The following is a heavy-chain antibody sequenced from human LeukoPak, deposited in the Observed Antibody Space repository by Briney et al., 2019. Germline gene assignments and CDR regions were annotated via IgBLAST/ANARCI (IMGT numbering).Heavy chain of an antibody. CDR2: ICYSGST. V-gene: IGHV4-59*12. Sequence: SETLSLTCTVSGGSISSYYWSWIRQPPGKGLEWIGYICYSGSTYYNPSLKSRVTISVDTSKNQFSLKLSSVTAADTAVYYCARASYYYDSSGYKVHNDAFDIWGQGTMVTVSS. D-gene: IGHD3-22*01. CDR1: GGSISSYY. CDR3: ARASYYYDSSGYKVHNDAFDI. J-gene: IGHJ3*02.